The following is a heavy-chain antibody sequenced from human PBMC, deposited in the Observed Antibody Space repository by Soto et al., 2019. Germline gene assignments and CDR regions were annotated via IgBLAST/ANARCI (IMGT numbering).Heavy chain of an antibody. V-gene: IGHV1-2*04. CDR1: GYSFTDYH. CDR2: INPKSGGT. Sequence: ASVKVSCKASGYSFTDYHIHWVRQAPGQGLEWLGRINPKSGGTSTAQKFQGWVTMTTDTSISTASMELTRLTSDDTAIYYCARGDSTDCSNGVCSFFYNHDMDVWG. CDR3: ARGDSTDCSNGVCSFFYNHDMDV. J-gene: IGHJ6*02. D-gene: IGHD2-8*01.